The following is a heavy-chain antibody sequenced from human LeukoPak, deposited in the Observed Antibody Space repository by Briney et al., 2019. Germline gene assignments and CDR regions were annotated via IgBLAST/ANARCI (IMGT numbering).Heavy chain of an antibody. Sequence: PSETLSLTCTVSGASISSTTYYWGWIRQPPRKGLEWIASIYYSGSTYYNPSLKSRVTISVDTSKNQFSLKLSSVTAADTAMYYCAKSGGYGLIDYWGQGTLVTVSS. CDR3: AKSGGYGLIDY. V-gene: IGHV4-39*01. J-gene: IGHJ4*02. CDR2: IYYSGST. D-gene: IGHD1-26*01. CDR1: GASISSTTYY.